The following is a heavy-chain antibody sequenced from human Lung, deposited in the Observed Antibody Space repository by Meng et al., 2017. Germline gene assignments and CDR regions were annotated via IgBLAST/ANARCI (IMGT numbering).Heavy chain of an antibody. CDR2: INHGGST. CDR1: GGSISGSY. D-gene: IGHD3-10*01. CDR3: ARERHSTIIRGVIDF. Sequence: QVQLQRWGAVLLRPSENLSLTCAFYGGSISGSYRSWIRQSPAKGLEWIGKINHGGSTNYNPSLESRVTISVDTPKNQFSLRLTSMTVADTAVYYCARERHSTIIRGVIDFWGQGALVTVSS. J-gene: IGHJ4*02. V-gene: IGHV4-34*01.